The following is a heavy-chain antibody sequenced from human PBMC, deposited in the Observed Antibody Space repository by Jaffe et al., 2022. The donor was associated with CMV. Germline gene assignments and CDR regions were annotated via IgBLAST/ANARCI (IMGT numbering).Heavy chain of an antibody. Sequence: EVQLVESGGGLVKPGGSLRLSCAASGFTFSSYSMNWVRQAPGKGLEWVSSISSSSSYIYYADSVKGRFTISRDNAKNSLYLQMNSLRAEDTAVYYCARDSGTYDSSGGLYYYYYGMDVWGQGTTVTVSS. D-gene: IGHD3-22*01. J-gene: IGHJ6*02. V-gene: IGHV3-21*01. CDR3: ARDSGTYDSSGGLYYYYYGMDV. CDR1: GFTFSSYS. CDR2: ISSSSSYI.